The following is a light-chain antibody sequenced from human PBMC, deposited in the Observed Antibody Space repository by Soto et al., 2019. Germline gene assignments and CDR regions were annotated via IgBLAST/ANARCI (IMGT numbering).Light chain of an antibody. CDR1: ESLSSSY. CDR3: QAYGNSRT. CDR2: GAS. V-gene: IGKV3-20*01. J-gene: IGKJ1*01. Sequence: EIVLTQSPGTLSLSPGESTTLSCRASESLSSSYLAWYQQRPGQAPRLLIYGASSRATGVPDRFSGSGSGTDFTLTISRLEPEDFTVYYCQAYGNSRTFGHGTKVEIK.